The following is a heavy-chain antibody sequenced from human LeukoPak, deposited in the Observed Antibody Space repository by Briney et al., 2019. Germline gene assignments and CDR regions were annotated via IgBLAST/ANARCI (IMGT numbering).Heavy chain of an antibody. D-gene: IGHD4-17*01. CDR3: ATDYGDYRQLLANY. V-gene: IGHV3-30-3*01. CDR1: GFTFSSYA. J-gene: IGHJ4*02. CDR2: ISYDGSNK. Sequence: GRSLRLSCAASGFTFSSYAMHWVRQAPGKGLEWVAVISYDGSNKYYADSVKGRFTISRDNSKNTLYLQMNSLRAEDTAVYYCATDYGDYRQLLANYWGQGALVTVSS.